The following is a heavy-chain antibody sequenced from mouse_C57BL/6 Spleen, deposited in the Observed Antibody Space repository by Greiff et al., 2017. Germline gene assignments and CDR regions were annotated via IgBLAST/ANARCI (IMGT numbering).Heavy chain of an antibody. D-gene: IGHD1-1*01. CDR2: IYPSDSET. CDR3: ARDGTTVVAFDY. Sequence: QVQLQQPGTELVKPGASVKLSCKASGYTFTSYWMHWVKQRPGQGLEWIGNIYPSDSETHYNQKFKDKATLTVDKSSSTAYMQLSSLTSEDSAVYYCARDGTTVVAFDYWGQGTTLTVSS. J-gene: IGHJ2*01. CDR1: GYTFTSYW. V-gene: IGHV1-61*01.